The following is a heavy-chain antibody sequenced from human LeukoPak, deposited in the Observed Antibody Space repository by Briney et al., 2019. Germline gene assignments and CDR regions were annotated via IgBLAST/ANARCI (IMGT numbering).Heavy chain of an antibody. CDR3: ARDRIAVAGTKYYFDY. D-gene: IGHD6-19*01. J-gene: IGHJ4*02. CDR2: INPNSGGT. CDR1: GYTFTRYY. V-gene: IGHV1-2*02. Sequence: ASVKVSCKASGYTFTRYYMHWVRQAPGQGLEWMGWINPNSGGTNYAQKLQGRVTMTTDTSTSTAYMELRSLRSDDTVVYYCARDRIAVAGTKYYFDYWGQGTLVTVSS.